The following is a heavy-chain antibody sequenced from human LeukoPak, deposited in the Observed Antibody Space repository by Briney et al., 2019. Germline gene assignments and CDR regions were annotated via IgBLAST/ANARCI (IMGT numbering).Heavy chain of an antibody. CDR3: AKAEADSSSWYRRGYYFDY. J-gene: IGHJ4*02. D-gene: IGHD6-13*01. CDR1: GFTFSSYA. CDR2: ISGSGGST. V-gene: IGHV3-23*01. Sequence: GGSLRLSCAASGFTFSSYAMSWVRQAPGKGLEWVSAISGSGGSTYYADSVKGRFTISSDNSKNTLYLQMNSLRAEDTAVYYCAKAEADSSSWYRRGYYFDYWGQGTLVTVSS.